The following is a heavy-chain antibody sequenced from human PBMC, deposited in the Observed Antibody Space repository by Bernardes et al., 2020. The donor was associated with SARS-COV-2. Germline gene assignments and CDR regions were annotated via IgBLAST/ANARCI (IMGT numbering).Heavy chain of an antibody. CDR3: ARTTTGGIAKFGMDV. V-gene: IGHV3-48*01. CDR2: ISTGSSTI. D-gene: IGHD4-17*01. Sequence: GGSLRLSCTASGFTFRSYNMNWVRQAPGKGLEWVSYISTGSSTISYADSVKGRFTISRDNAKNSLYLQMNSLRAEDTAVYYCARTTTGGIAKFGMDVWGQETTVTVSS. CDR1: GFTFRSYN. J-gene: IGHJ6*02.